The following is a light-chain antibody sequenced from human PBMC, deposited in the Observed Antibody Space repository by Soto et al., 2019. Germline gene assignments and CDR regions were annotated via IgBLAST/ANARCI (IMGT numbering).Light chain of an antibody. V-gene: IGLV2-8*01. CDR3: SSYAGGNNLV. CDR2: EVN. J-gene: IGLJ2*01. CDR1: SSDVGNYNY. Sequence: QSVLTQPPSASGSPGQSVTISCTGTSSDVGNYNYVSWYQQHPGKAPKVMIYEVNKRPSGVPDRFSGSKSGNTASLTVSGLQAEDEAEYYCSSYAGGNNLVFGGGTKPTVL.